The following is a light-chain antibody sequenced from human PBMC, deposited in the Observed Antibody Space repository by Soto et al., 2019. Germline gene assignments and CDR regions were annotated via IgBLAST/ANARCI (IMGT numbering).Light chain of an antibody. Sequence: QSVLTQPPSASGAPGQRVTISCSGSSSNIGTYTVNWYQQLPGTAPKLLIYGDDQRPSGVPDRFSGSKSGTSASLAISGLQSEDEAEYYCAAWDASLNGYAFAAGTKVTVL. J-gene: IGLJ1*01. V-gene: IGLV1-44*01. CDR2: GDD. CDR3: AAWDASLNGYA. CDR1: SSNIGTYT.